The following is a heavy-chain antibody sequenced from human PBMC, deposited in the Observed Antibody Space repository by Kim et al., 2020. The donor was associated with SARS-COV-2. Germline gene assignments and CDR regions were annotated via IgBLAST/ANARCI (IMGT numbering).Heavy chain of an antibody. D-gene: IGHD5-18*01. Sequence: SVKVSCKASGGTFSSYAISWVRQAPGQGLEWMGRIIPILGIANYAQKFQGRVTITADKSTSTAYMELSSLRSADTAVYYCARGGDVDTAMVNGGMDVWGQGTTVTVSS. J-gene: IGHJ6*02. CDR1: GGTFSSYA. CDR3: ARGGDVDTAMVNGGMDV. V-gene: IGHV1-69*04. CDR2: IIPILGIA.